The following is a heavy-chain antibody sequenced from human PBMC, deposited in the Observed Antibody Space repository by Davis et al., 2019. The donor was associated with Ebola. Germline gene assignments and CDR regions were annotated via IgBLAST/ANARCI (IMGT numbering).Heavy chain of an antibody. CDR2: INPSGGST. CDR1: GYTFTSYY. V-gene: IGHV1-46*01. CDR3: ARSHVRVLIYYYYYGMDV. Sequence: ASVKVSCKASGYTFTSYYMHWVRQAPGQGLEWMGIINPSGGSTSYAQKFQGRVTMTRDTSTSTVYMELSSLRSEDTAVYYCARSHVRVLIYYYYYGMDVWGQGTTVTVSS. D-gene: IGHD3-10*01. J-gene: IGHJ6*02.